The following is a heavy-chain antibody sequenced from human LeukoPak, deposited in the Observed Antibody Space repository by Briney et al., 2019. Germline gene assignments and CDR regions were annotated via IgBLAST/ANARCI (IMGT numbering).Heavy chain of an antibody. D-gene: IGHD1-26*01. CDR1: GFSFNKYA. V-gene: IGHV3-30*02. CDR2: ILPDGSD. CDR3: AKTVGANKNYFDY. Sequence: GGSLRLSCAASGFSFNKYAMHWVRQAPGKGLEWVAVILPDGSDHFVDSVRGRFIIYRDNPKNTLYLEMNGLRVEDTAVYFCAKTVGANKNYFDYWGQGALVTVSS. J-gene: IGHJ4*02.